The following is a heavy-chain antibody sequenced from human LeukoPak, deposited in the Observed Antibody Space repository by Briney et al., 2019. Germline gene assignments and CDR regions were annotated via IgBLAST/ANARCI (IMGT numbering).Heavy chain of an antibody. V-gene: IGHV3-30*04. D-gene: IGHD2-21*02. Sequence: GRSLRLSCAASGFTFSSYAMHWVRQAPGKGLEWVAVISYDGSNKYYADSVKGRFTISRDNSKNTLYLQMNSLRAEDTAVYYCAREGSLVVVTAILNYFDYWGQGTLVTVSS. CDR2: ISYDGSNK. CDR1: GFTFSSYA. J-gene: IGHJ4*02. CDR3: AREGSLVVVTAILNYFDY.